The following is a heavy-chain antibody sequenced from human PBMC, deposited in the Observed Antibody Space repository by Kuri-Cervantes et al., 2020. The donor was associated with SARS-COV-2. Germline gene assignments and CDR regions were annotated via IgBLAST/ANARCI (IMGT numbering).Heavy chain of an antibody. CDR2: INGNGDSS. CDR3: ARDQTYYNFWSGRGFFDY. D-gene: IGHD3-3*01. J-gene: IGHJ5*01. CDR1: GFTLDDYG. V-gene: IGHV3-20*04. Sequence: GESLKISCAASGFTLDDYGMYWVRQAPGKGLVWVSGINGNGDSSGYADSVEGRFTVFRDNAKNSLYLQMNSLRVEDTGLYYCARDQTYYNFWSGRGFFDYWGQGTLVTVSS.